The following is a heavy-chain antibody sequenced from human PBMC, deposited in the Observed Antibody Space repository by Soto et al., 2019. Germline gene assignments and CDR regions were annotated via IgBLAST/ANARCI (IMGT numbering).Heavy chain of an antibody. CDR3: AREFEATSLDV. Sequence: SHTLPLPCVISGYSVASDTSAWNLIRQSPSRGLEWLGRAYYRSQWYIDFAGSVKSRLTINPDTSKNEVSLHLKSVTPEDTAMYYCAREFEATSLDVWGPGTTVTVSS. J-gene: IGHJ6*02. V-gene: IGHV6-1*01. CDR1: GYSVASDTSA. CDR2: AYYRSQWYI. D-gene: IGHD1-1*01.